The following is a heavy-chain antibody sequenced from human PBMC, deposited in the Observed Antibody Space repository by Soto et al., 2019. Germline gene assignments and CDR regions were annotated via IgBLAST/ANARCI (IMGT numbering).Heavy chain of an antibody. Sequence: GGSLRLSCAASGFTFSSYATSWVRQAPGKGLEWVSAISGSGGSTNYADSVKGRFTISRDNSKNTLYLQVNSLRAEDTAVYYCAKKAVLTTAYYFDYWGLGTLVTVSS. CDR2: ISGSGGST. J-gene: IGHJ4*02. CDR3: AKKAVLTTAYYFDY. V-gene: IGHV3-23*01. CDR1: GFTFSSYA. D-gene: IGHD4-4*01.